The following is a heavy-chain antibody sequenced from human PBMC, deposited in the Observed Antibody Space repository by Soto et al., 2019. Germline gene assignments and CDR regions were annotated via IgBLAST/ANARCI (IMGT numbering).Heavy chain of an antibody. Sequence: GGSLRLSCAASGFTFSSYAMHGVRQAPGKGLEWVAVISYDGSNKYYADSVKGRFTISRDNSKNTLYLQMNSLRAEDTAVYYCARDSVPSTVTTRALPVDYWGQGTLVTVSS. D-gene: IGHD4-17*01. V-gene: IGHV3-30-3*01. CDR3: ARDSVPSTVTTRALPVDY. CDR2: ISYDGSNK. J-gene: IGHJ4*02. CDR1: GFTFSSYA.